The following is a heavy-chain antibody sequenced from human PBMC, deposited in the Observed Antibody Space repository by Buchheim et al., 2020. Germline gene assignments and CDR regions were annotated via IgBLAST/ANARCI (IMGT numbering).Heavy chain of an antibody. V-gene: IGHV3-23*01. CDR2: ISAGGGST. J-gene: IGHJ4*02. Sequence: EVQLLESGGGLVQPGGSLRLSCAASGFTFSSYAMSWVRQAPGKGLQWVSAISAGGGSTFYADSVKGRFTISKDNSKNTVYLQMNSLRAEDTAVYYCAKEGYIAPTGFDCWGQGTL. CDR3: AKEGYIAPTGFDC. CDR1: GFTFSSYA. D-gene: IGHD6-13*01.